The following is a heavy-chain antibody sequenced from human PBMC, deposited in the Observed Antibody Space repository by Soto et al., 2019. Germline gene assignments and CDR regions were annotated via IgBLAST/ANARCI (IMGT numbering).Heavy chain of an antibody. D-gene: IGHD3-16*01. CDR2: IYHSGST. Sequence: SETLSLTCAVSGGPISSGGYSWSWIRQPPGKGLEWIGYIYHSGSTHYNPSLKSRVTIFVDTSKNQFSLKLSSVTAADTAVYYCARQWGKQWDYWGQGTLVTVSS. CDR3: ARQWGKQWDY. CDR1: GGPISSGGYS. V-gene: IGHV4-30-2*01. J-gene: IGHJ4*02.